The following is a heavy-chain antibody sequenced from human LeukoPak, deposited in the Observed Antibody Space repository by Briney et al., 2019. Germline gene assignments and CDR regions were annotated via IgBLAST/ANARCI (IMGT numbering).Heavy chain of an antibody. Sequence: SETLSLTCAVYGGSFSGYYWSWIRQPPGKGLEWIGEINYSGGTNYNPSRKSRLPISVDTSKNQFSLRLSSVTAAETTVHYSARVANGSYGPLTPFDYWGQGTLVTVSS. V-gene: IGHV4-34*01. CDR2: INYSGGT. D-gene: IGHD1-26*01. CDR3: ARVANGSYGPLTPFDY. J-gene: IGHJ4*02. CDR1: GGSFSGYY.